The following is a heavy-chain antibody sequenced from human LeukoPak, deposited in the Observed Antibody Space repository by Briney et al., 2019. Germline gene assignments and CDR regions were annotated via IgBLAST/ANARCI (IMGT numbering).Heavy chain of an antibody. CDR2: ISTSSTPI. J-gene: IGHJ4*02. V-gene: IGHV3-48*04. CDR1: GFTFSSYS. CDR3: AVTKFPKGGYGDFDY. Sequence: RSGGSLRLSCAASGFTFSSYSMNCVRQAPGKVLEWVSYISTSSTPIYYADSVKGRFTISRDNAKNSLYLQMNSLRAEDTAVYYCAVTKFPKGGYGDFDYWGQGTLVTVSS. D-gene: IGHD3-16*01.